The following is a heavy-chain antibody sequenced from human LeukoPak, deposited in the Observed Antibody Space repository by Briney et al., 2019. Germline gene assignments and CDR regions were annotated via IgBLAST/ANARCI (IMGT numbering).Heavy chain of an antibody. CDR2: VLHIGTT. CDR3: ARGRVSSSTWYSIHYYYFYMDV. V-gene: IGHV4-59*13. CDR1: GASLTSYY. J-gene: IGHJ6*03. Sequence: SETRSPTGIVFGASLTSYYWSGIGRPPGKGWGWIGYVLHIGTTNFNPSLNGRVSISRDTTNNLFSLRLRSVTAADTAVYFCARGRVSSSTWYSIHYYYFYMDVWGKGTTVTVSS. D-gene: IGHD1-1*01.